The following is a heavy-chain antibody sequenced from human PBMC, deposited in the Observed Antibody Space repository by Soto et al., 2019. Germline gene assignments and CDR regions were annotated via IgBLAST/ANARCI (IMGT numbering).Heavy chain of an antibody. Sequence: SETLSLTCPVSDVCLNNYYWAWIRKPPGKGLVWIGEIGPGGYTNYARSLTIRVSMAPDTSKSQLSRDLTRPTAADTRLYSCARGPGRYTPGYGFDVWRHGTKVTV. CDR1: DVCLNNYY. CDR3: ARGPGRYTPGYGFDV. D-gene: IGHD3-9*01. V-gene: IGHV4-34*01. J-gene: IGHJ3*01. CDR2: IGPGGYT.